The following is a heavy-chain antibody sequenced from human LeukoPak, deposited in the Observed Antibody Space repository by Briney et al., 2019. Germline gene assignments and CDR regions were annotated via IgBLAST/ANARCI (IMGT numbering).Heavy chain of an antibody. J-gene: IGHJ4*02. CDR3: ARVRSSGVLDY. CDR1: GGSFSGYY. V-gene: IGHV4-34*01. Sequence: SETLSLTCAVYGGSFSGYYWSWIRRPPGKGLEWIGEINHSGSTNYNPSLKSRVTISVDTSKSQFSLKLSSVTAADTAVYYCARVRSSGVLDYWGQGTLVTVSS. CDR2: INHSGST. D-gene: IGHD6-19*01.